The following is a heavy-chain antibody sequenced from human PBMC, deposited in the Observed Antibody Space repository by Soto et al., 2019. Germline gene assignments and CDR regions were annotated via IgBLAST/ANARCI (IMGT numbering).Heavy chain of an antibody. CDR2: IYYSGST. CDR3: ARVIPASWCGSLNWFAP. CDR1: GGSSSSYS. Sequence: QVQLQESGPAPVKPSETLSLTCTVSGGSSSSYSWHWFRQHPGTGLECMGYIYYSGSTNYKPRLQRRATISVDTSTTQFCLRLGSVAAADTAVYYCARVIPASWCGSLNWFAPWGQGTLVTVSS. V-gene: IGHV4-59*01. J-gene: IGHJ5*02. D-gene: IGHD3-3*01.